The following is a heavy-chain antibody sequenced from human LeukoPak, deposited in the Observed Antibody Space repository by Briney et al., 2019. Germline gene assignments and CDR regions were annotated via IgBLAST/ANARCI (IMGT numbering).Heavy chain of an antibody. Sequence: QAGGSLRLSCAASGFTFSSYWMSWVRQAPGKVLEWVANIKQDGSEKYYVDSVKGRFTISRDNAKNSLYLQMNSLRAEDTAVYYCARDRCSGGSCYTLWGQGTLVTVSS. J-gene: IGHJ4*02. CDR2: IKQDGSEK. CDR3: ARDRCSGGSCYTL. D-gene: IGHD2-15*01. V-gene: IGHV3-7*01. CDR1: GFTFSSYW.